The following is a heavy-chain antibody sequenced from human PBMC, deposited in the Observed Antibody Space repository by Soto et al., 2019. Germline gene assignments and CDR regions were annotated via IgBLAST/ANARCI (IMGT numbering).Heavy chain of an antibody. J-gene: IGHJ5*02. CDR3: ARGVATIGP. D-gene: IGHD5-12*01. CDR2: IYYSGST. CDR1: GDTIRSYD. Sequence: SETQCLRWTVSGDTIRSYDGSWIRQPPGKGLEWVGYIYYSGSTNYNPSLKSRVTISVDTPKNQFSLKLTSVTAADTAVYYCARGVATIGPWGQGTLVTVSS. V-gene: IGHV4-59*01.